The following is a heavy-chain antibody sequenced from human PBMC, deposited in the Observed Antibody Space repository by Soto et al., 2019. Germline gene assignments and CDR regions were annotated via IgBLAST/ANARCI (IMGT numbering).Heavy chain of an antibody. CDR3: AREPIGYCSGGSCYTTYYFDY. CDR1: GGTFSSYA. Sequence: SVKLACTASGGTFSSYAISCVRQAPGQGLEWMGGIIPISGTANYAQKFQGRVTITADESTSTAYMELSSLRSEDTAGYYCAREPIGYCSGGSCYTTYYFDYWGQGTLVTVSS. J-gene: IGHJ4*02. V-gene: IGHV1-69*13. CDR2: IIPISGTA. D-gene: IGHD2-15*01.